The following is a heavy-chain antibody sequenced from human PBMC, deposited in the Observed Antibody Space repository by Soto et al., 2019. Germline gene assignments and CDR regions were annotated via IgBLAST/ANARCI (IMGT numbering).Heavy chain of an antibody. V-gene: IGHV1-8*01. CDR3: ARVFVPSNAFDF. Sequence: ASVKVSCHASGYTFTSYDINSVRQATGQGLEWMGWMNPNSGNTGYAQKFQGRVTMTRNTSISTAYMELSSLRSEDTAVYYCARVFVPSNAFDFWGQGTMVNVS. CDR2: MNPNSGNT. CDR1: GYTFTSYD. J-gene: IGHJ3*01. D-gene: IGHD6-6*01.